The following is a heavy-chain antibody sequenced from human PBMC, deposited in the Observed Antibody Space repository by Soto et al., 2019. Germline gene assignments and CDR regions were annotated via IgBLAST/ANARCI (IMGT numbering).Heavy chain of an antibody. Sequence: SETLSLTCTVSGGSISSSSYYWGWIRQPPGKGLEWIGSIYYSGSTYYNPSLKSRVTISVDPSKNQFSLKLSSVTAADTAVYYCARDSNFYYYDSSGYYYAFDIWGQGTMVTVSS. CDR2: IYYSGST. CDR3: ARDSNFYYYDSSGYYYAFDI. J-gene: IGHJ3*02. V-gene: IGHV4-39*07. D-gene: IGHD3-22*01. CDR1: GGSISSSSYY.